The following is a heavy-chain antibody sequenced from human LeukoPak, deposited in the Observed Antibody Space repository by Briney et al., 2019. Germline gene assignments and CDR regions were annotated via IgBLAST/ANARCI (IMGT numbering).Heavy chain of an antibody. CDR3: ARDPQQLVGATGGGFNF. CDR1: GYTVTSYG. Sequence: ASVKVSCKASGYTVTSYGISWVRQAPGQGLEWMGWISAYNGNTNYAQKVQGRVTMTTDTSTSTAYMELRSLRSDDTAVYYCARDPQQLVGATGGGFNFWGQGTLVTVSS. J-gene: IGHJ4*02. CDR2: ISAYNGNT. D-gene: IGHD1-26*01. V-gene: IGHV1-18*01.